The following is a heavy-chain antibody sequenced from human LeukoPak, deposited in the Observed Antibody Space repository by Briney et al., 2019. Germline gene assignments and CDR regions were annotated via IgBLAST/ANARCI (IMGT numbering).Heavy chain of an antibody. CDR2: INHSGST. V-gene: IGHV4-34*01. J-gene: IGHJ4*02. CDR1: GGSFSGYY. Sequence: SETLSLTCAVYGGSFSGYYWSWIRQPPGKGLEWIGEINHSGSTNYNPSLKSRVTISVDTSKNQFSLKLSSVTAADTAVYYCARRRGSYYYGSGIDYWGLGTLVTVSS. D-gene: IGHD3-10*01. CDR3: ARRRGSYYYGSGIDY.